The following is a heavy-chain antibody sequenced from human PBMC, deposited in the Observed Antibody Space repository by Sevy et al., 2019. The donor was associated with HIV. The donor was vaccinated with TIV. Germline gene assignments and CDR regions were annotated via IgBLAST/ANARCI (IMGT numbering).Heavy chain of an antibody. CDR1: GDSISSYY. D-gene: IGHD1-1*01. CDR3: TRGEVQLWPSGFDY. Sequence: SETLSLTCTVSGDSISSYYWSWIRQPAGEGLEWIGRIYTSGRTNYNPSLKSRVTMSVDTSKNQFSLKLRSVTAADTAVYFCTRGEVQLWPSGFDYWGQGTLVTVSS. J-gene: IGHJ4*02. V-gene: IGHV4-4*07. CDR2: IYTSGRT.